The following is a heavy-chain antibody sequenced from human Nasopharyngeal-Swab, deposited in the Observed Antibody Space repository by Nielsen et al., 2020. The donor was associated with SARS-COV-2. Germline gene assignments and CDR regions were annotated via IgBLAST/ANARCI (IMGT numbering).Heavy chain of an antibody. CDR1: GFTFSHYG. CDR3: ARDDGSLGDS. D-gene: IGHD3-10*01. V-gene: IGHV3-30*03. CDR2: ISYDGNTK. J-gene: IGHJ4*02. Sequence: GESLKISCAASGFTFSHYGMHWVRQAPGKGLEWAAAISYDGNTKYYADSAKGRFTISRDSAKNALYLEMNSLRPEDTAVYYCARDDGSLGDSWGQGTLVTVSS.